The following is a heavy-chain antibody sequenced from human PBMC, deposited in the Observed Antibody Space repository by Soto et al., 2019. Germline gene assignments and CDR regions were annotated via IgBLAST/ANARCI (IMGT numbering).Heavy chain of an antibody. CDR1: GGSISSGDYY. Sequence: SETLSLTCSVSGGSISSGDYYWNWIRQPPGKGLEWIGYIYYSGNTYYNPSLRSRVTISLDRSENQFSLKLSFVTAADTAVYYCARDRYYGSGTYYNLYYGIDVRGQGNTVTV. V-gene: IGHV4-30-4*01. CDR2: IYYSGNT. D-gene: IGHD3-10*01. CDR3: ARDRYYGSGTYYNLYYGIDV. J-gene: IGHJ6*02.